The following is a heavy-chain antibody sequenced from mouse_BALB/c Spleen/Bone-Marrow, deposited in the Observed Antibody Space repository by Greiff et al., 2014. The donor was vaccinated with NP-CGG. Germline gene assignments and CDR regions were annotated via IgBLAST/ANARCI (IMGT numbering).Heavy chain of an antibody. V-gene: IGHV5-12-2*01. CDR1: GFTFIAYT. D-gene: IGHD2-14*01. CDR3: ARHGEERPVLAMDY. J-gene: IGHJ4*01. CDR2: INNGGGST. Sequence: EVHGVESGGGLVEPGGSLKLSCAASGFTFIAYTMSWVRQTPEKRLEWVAYINNGGGSTYYPDTVKGRFTISRDNAKNTLYLQMSSLKSEDTAMYYCARHGEERPVLAMDYWGQGTSVTVSS.